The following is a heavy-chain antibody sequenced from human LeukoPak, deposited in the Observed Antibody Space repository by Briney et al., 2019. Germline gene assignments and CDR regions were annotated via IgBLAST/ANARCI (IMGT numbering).Heavy chain of an antibody. CDR1: GGSISSGGYS. J-gene: IGHJ3*02. CDR3: ARGYWPSDAFDI. CDR2: IYHSGST. V-gene: IGHV4-30-2*01. Sequence: PSQTLSLTCAVSGGSISSGGYSWSWIRQPPGKGLEWIGYIYHSGSTYYNPSLKSRVTISVDRSKNQFSLKLSSVTAADTAVYYCARGYWPSDAFDIWGQGTMVTVSS. D-gene: IGHD2-8*02.